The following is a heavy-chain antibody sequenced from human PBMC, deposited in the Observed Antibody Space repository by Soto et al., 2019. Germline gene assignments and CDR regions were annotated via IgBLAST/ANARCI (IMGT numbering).Heavy chain of an antibody. D-gene: IGHD3-22*01. Sequence: SETLSLTCAVYGGSFSGHSWTWIRQSPGKGLEWIGDINHSGRVNYSPSLKSRVTISLDTSKNQFSLTLSAVTAADTAMYYCSTRAYDTNGYYRFDPWGQGTLVTVS. CDR2: INHSGRV. CDR1: GGSFSGHS. CDR3: STRAYDTNGYYRFDP. J-gene: IGHJ5*01. V-gene: IGHV4-34*01.